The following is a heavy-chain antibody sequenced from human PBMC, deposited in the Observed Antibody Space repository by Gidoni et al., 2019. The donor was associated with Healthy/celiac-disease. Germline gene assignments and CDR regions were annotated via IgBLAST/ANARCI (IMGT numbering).Heavy chain of an antibody. CDR1: GGSTSSSRHH. J-gene: IGHJ4*02. V-gene: IGHV4-39*01. CDR3: ARHLRVRWLQSTAADYFDY. Sequence: QLQLQESGPGLVKPSETLSLTCTVPGGSTSSSRHHCGWIRQPPGKGLEWMGSIYYTGGTYYDPSLKSRVTISVDTSKDQFSLKLSSVTAADTAVYYCARHLRVRWLQSTAADYFDYWGQGTLVTVSS. CDR2: IYYTGGT. D-gene: IGHD5-12*01.